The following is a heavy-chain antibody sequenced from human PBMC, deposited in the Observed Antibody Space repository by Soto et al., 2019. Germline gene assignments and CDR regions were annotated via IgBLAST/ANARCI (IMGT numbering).Heavy chain of an antibody. CDR1: GFTFTDYY. Sequence: QVQLVESGGGLVKPGGSLRLSCAASGFTFTDYYMSWIRQAPGKGLEWVSYISSSGSTIYYADSVKGRFTMSRDNAKNSLYLQMSSLGAEDTAVYYCARGVLWFGELSNTHFDYWGQGTLVTVSS. CDR2: ISSSGSTI. J-gene: IGHJ4*02. V-gene: IGHV3-11*01. D-gene: IGHD3-10*01. CDR3: ARGVLWFGELSNTHFDY.